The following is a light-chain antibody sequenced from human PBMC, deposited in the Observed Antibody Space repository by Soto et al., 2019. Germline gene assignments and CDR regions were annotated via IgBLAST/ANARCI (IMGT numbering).Light chain of an antibody. Sequence: EIVLTQSPATLSLSPGERATLSCRASQSVSSYLAWYQQKPGQAPRLLIYDASNRATGIPARFSGSGSGTDFTLTISSLEPEDFAAYYCQQRSSWPRITFGQGTRLEIK. V-gene: IGKV3-11*01. CDR2: DAS. CDR3: QQRSSWPRIT. J-gene: IGKJ5*01. CDR1: QSVSSY.